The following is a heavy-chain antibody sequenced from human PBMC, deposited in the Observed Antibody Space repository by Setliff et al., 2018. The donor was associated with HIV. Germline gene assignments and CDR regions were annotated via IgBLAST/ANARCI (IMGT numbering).Heavy chain of an antibody. CDR3: AGRPSFDWLFTGDY. J-gene: IGHJ4*02. CDR2: VNHSGSA. V-gene: IGHV4-34*01. Sequence: TSETLSLTCAVYGGSFSGYYWSWIRQPSGKGLEWIGEVNHSGSANYTPSLKSRVTISVDTSKNQFSLRLSSVTAADTAVYYCAGRPSFDWLFTGDYWGQGTLVTVSS. CDR1: GGSFSGYY. D-gene: IGHD3-9*01.